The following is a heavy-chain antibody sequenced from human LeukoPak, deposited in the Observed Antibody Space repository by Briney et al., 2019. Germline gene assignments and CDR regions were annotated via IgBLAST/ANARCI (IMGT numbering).Heavy chain of an antibody. Sequence: AGGSLRLSCAASGFTFSGYEMNWVRQAPGKGLEWVSYITSSGSTIYYADSVKGRFPISRDNAKNSLYLQMNSLRAEDTSVYYCAIPTDYYDSSGQGYWGQGTLVTVSS. CDR1: GFTFSGYE. V-gene: IGHV3-48*03. CDR3: AIPTDYYDSSGQGY. D-gene: IGHD3-22*01. CDR2: ITSSGSTI. J-gene: IGHJ4*02.